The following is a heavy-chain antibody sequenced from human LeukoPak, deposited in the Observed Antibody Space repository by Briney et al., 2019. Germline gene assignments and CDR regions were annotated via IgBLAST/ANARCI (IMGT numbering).Heavy chain of an antibody. CDR2: INQSGGI. J-gene: IGHJ3*02. CDR3: ARNLAFDI. CDR1: GGPFSDHY. Sequence: PSETLSLTCAVHGGPFSDHYWSWIRQTPGKGLGWIGEINQSGGINYNPALKSRVTISLDTSKNQFSLRLNSVTAADTAVYYCARNLAFDIWGQGTMVTVSS. V-gene: IGHV4-34*01.